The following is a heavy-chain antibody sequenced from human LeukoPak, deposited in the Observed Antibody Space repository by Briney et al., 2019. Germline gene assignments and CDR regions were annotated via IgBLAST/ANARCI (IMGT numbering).Heavy chain of an antibody. CDR3: ARSLGDGYTPFDL. V-gene: IGHV4-34*01. Sequence: SETLSLTCAVYGGSFSGYYWSWIRQPPGKGLEWIGEINHSGSTNYNPSLKSRVTISVDTSKNQFSLKLTSVTAADTAVYFCARSLGDGYTPFDLWGQGSLVTVSS. D-gene: IGHD5-24*01. CDR1: GGSFSGYY. CDR2: INHSGST. J-gene: IGHJ4*02.